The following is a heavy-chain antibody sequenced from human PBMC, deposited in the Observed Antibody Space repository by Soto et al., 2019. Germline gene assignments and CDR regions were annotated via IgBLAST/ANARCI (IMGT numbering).Heavy chain of an antibody. V-gene: IGHV3-53*01. CDR1: GFAVSGNY. J-gene: IGHJ3*02. D-gene: IGHD3-10*01. CDR3: VRAPFPAGTHTNNAFDI. Sequence: MQLVESGGGLIQPGGSLTLSCAATGFAVSGNYMTWVRQPPRQGLEWVSVIYTDDTTYYADSVKGRFTISRDTSKNTVYLHMGRLGVEDTAVYYCVRAPFPAGTHTNNAFDIWGPGTMVAVSS. CDR2: IYTDDTT.